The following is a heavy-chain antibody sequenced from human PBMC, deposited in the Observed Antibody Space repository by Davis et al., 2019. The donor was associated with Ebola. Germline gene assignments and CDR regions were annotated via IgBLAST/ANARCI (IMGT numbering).Heavy chain of an antibody. CDR3: ARRAWDQHYYYYMDV. D-gene: IGHD1-26*01. CDR1: GYSFNTYW. J-gene: IGHJ6*03. Sequence: GESLKISCTASGYSFNTYWIGWVRQMPGKGLEWMGLMHPRNSDTRYSPSFLGQVTISADKSTSTTYLQWSSLKDSDTAMYYCARRAWDQHYYYYMDVWGKGTTVTVS. CDR2: MHPRNSDT. V-gene: IGHV5-51*01.